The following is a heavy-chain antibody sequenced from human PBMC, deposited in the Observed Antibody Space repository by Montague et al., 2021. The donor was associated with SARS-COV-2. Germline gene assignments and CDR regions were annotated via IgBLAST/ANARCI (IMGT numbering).Heavy chain of an antibody. CDR1: GGSINNYF. V-gene: IGHV4-59*08. D-gene: IGHD2-21*01. CDR2: IYYRGNT. CDR3: AKTVTQGSGDS. Sequence: SETLSLTCTVSGGSINNYFWSWIRQPPGKGLEWIGYIYYRGNTNXXPSLASRVTMSVDKSRNQFSLKLTSVTAADTAVYYCAKTVTQGSGDSWGQGTLVTVSS. J-gene: IGHJ5*02.